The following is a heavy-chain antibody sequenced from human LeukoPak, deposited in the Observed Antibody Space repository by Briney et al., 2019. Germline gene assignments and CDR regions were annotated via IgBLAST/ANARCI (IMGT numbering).Heavy chain of an antibody. CDR2: IYPRDSDT. CDR1: GYDFATHW. Sequence: GESLKISCIGSGYDFATHWIGWVRQMPGKGLEWMGIIYPRDSDTRYSPSFQGQVTISADRSIGTAYLQWSSLKASDTAMYYCARGSDRGYNYGFDYWGQGTLVTVSS. D-gene: IGHD5-18*01. CDR3: ARGSDRGYNYGFDY. V-gene: IGHV5-51*01. J-gene: IGHJ4*02.